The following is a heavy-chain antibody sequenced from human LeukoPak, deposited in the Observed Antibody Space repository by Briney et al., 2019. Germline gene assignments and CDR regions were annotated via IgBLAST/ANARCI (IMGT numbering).Heavy chain of an antibody. Sequence: GGSLRLSCAASGFTFSSYAMSWVRQAPGKGLEWVSAISGSGGSTYYADSVKGRFTISRDNSKNTLYLQMNSLRAEDTAVYYCAKDFPVYYDSSGSEPALSANHWGQGTLVTVSS. CDR3: AKDFPVYYDSSGSEPALSANH. CDR1: GFTFSSYA. D-gene: IGHD3-22*01. V-gene: IGHV3-23*01. J-gene: IGHJ5*02. CDR2: ISGSGGST.